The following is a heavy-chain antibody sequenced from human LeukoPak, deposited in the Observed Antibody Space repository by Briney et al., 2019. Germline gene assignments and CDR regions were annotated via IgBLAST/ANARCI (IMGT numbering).Heavy chain of an antibody. D-gene: IGHD6-13*01. J-gene: IGHJ4*02. Sequence: SETLSLTCTVSGGSISSSSYYWGWIRQPPGKGLEWIGSIYYSGSTYYNPSLKSRVTISVDTSKNQFSLKLSSVTAAGTAVYYCARYLAAAVDYFDYWGQGTLVTVSS. CDR3: ARYLAAAVDYFDY. CDR2: IYYSGST. V-gene: IGHV4-39*07. CDR1: GGSISSSSYY.